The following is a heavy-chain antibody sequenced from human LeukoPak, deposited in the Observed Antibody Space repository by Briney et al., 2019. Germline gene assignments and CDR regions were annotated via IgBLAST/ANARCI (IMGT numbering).Heavy chain of an antibody. CDR3: ARGFIAVAPWFDP. V-gene: IGHV4-34*01. J-gene: IGHJ5*02. Sequence: TSETLSLTCAVYGGSFSGYYWSWIRQPPGKGLEWIGEINHSGSTNYNPSLKSRVSISVDTSKNQFSLKLSSVTAAATAVYYCARGFIAVAPWFDPWGQGTLVTVSS. CDR2: INHSGST. CDR1: GGSFSGYY. D-gene: IGHD6-19*01.